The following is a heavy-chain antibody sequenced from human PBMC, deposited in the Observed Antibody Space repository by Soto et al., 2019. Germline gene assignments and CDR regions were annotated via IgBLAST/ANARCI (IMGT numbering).Heavy chain of an antibody. J-gene: IGHJ4*02. Sequence: GGSLRLSCEASVVTACSKVMSWVRQAPGKGLEWVSILYSGGSTYYADSVKGRFTISRDNSKNTFYLQMNSLRAEDTALYYCASGYNSGWPDYWGQGSLVTVSS. CDR2: LYSGGST. CDR3: ASGYNSGWPDY. CDR1: VVTACSKV. V-gene: IGHV3-53*01. D-gene: IGHD6-25*01.